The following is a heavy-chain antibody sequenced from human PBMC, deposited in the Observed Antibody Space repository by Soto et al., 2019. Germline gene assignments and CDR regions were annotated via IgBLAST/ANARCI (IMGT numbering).Heavy chain of an antibody. Sequence: QVQLVQSGAEVKRPGASVKVSCKASGYTFINYDVAWVRRAPGQGLQWMGWISISKGNTYYEQSLQGRVTMTTDTVTTTAYMEVRSLRSDDAAVYYCARKGYIGNFGLDVWGQGTTVTVSS. CDR3: ARKGYIGNFGLDV. V-gene: IGHV1-18*01. CDR2: ISISKGNT. D-gene: IGHD5-12*01. CDR1: GYTFINYD. J-gene: IGHJ6*02.